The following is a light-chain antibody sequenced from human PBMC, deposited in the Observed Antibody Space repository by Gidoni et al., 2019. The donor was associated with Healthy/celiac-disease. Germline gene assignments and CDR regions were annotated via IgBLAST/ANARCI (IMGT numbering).Light chain of an antibody. CDR3: QVWDSSSDHVV. Sequence: SYVLTQPPAASVATGKTARITCGGNNIGSKSVHWYQQKPGQAPVLVIYYDSDRLSGIPERFSGSNSGNTATLTISRVEAGDEADYYGQVWDSSSDHVVFGGGTKLTVL. V-gene: IGLV3-21*04. CDR1: NIGSKS. CDR2: YDS. J-gene: IGLJ2*01.